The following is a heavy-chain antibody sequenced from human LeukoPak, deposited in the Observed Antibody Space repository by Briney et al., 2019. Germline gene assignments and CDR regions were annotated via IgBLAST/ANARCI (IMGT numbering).Heavy chain of an antibody. V-gene: IGHV1-18*01. D-gene: IGHD1-26*01. CDR2: ISAYNGNT. CDR1: GYTFTSYG. J-gene: IGHJ4*02. CDR3: ARYSGSYYALNFDY. Sequence: GAPEKVSCKASGYTFTSYGISWVRQAPGQGLEWMGWISAYNGNTNYAQKLQGRVTMTTDTSTSTAYMELRSLRSDDTAVYFCARYSGSYYALNFDYWGQGTLVTVSS.